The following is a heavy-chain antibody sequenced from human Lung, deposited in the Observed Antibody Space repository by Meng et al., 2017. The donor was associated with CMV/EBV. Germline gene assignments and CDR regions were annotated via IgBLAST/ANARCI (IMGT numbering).Heavy chain of an antibody. CDR3: AKDIKHTLTSAFAY. CDR1: GFTFTDYA. Sequence: SLKISCAASGFTFTDYAMHWVRQAPGKGLEWVSGINWNSGSIDYMDSVKGRFTISRDNAKNSLYLQMNSLRVEDMALYYCAKDIKHTLTSAFAYWGQGNXV. D-gene: IGHD1-14*01. V-gene: IGHV3-9*03. J-gene: IGHJ4*02. CDR2: INWNSGSI.